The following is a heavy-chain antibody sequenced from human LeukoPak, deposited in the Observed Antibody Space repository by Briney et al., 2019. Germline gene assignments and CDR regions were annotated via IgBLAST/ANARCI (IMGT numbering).Heavy chain of an antibody. Sequence: SETLSLTCTVSGGSISSSSYYWGWIRQPPGKGLEWIGSIYYSGSTYYNPSLKSRVTISVDTSKNQFSLKLSSVTAADTAVYYCARDRRPEAFDIWGQGTMVTVSS. CDR2: IYYSGST. CDR3: ARDRRPEAFDI. J-gene: IGHJ3*02. V-gene: IGHV4-39*07. CDR1: GGSISSSSYY.